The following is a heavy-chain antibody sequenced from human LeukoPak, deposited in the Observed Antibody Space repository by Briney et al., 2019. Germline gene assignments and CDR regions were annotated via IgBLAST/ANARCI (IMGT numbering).Heavy chain of an antibody. CDR3: ARGPRITIFGVVMANDAFDI. J-gene: IGHJ3*02. D-gene: IGHD3-3*01. V-gene: IGHV1-2*02. CDR2: INPNSGGT. Sequence: ASVKVSCKPSGYTFTDYYMHWVRQAPGQGLEWMGWINPNSGGTNYAQKFQGRVTMTRDTSSSTAYMELSRLRFDDTVVYYCARGPRITIFGVVMANDAFDIWGQGTMVTVSS. CDR1: GYTFTDYY.